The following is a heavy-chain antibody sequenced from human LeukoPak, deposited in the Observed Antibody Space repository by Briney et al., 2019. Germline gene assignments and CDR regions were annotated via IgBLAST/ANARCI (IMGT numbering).Heavy chain of an antibody. CDR3: VRGDLYYDFWSGRMNWFDP. CDR1: GGSFSGYY. CDR2: INHSGST. Sequence: SETLSLTCAVYGGSFSGYYWSWIRQPPGKGLEWIGEINHSGSTNYNPSLKSRVTISVDTSKNQFSLELSSVTAADTAVYYCVRGDLYYDFWSGRMNWFDPWGQGTLVTVSS. D-gene: IGHD3-3*01. J-gene: IGHJ5*02. V-gene: IGHV4-34*01.